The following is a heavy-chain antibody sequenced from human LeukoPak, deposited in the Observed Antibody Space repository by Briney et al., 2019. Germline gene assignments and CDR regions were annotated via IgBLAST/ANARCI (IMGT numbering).Heavy chain of an antibody. Sequence: PSETLSLTCAVYGGSFSGYYWSWIRQPPGKGLEWIGEINHSGSTNYNPSLKSRVTISVDTSKNQFSLKLSSVTAADTAFYYCARDLWDPTDPQFDPWGQGTLVTVSS. CDR3: ARDLWDPTDPQFDP. V-gene: IGHV4-34*01. D-gene: IGHD1-26*01. J-gene: IGHJ5*02. CDR2: INHSGST. CDR1: GGSFSGYY.